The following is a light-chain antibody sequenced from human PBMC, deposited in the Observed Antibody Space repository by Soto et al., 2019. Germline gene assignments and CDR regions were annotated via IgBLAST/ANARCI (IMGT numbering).Light chain of an antibody. CDR3: QHYNNWPPWT. Sequence: EIVMTQSPAVLSVSPGERATLSCRASQSVSNNLAWYQQRPGQAPRLLIYDISTRTTICPARFSGSGSGTEFTLTISSLQSEDFAVYYCQHYNNWPPWTFGQGTKVEIK. CDR2: DIS. V-gene: IGKV3-15*01. CDR1: QSVSNN. J-gene: IGKJ1*01.